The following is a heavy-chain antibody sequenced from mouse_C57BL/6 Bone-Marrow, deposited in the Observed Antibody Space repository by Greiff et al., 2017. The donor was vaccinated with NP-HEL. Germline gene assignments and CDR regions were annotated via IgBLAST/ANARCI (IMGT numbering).Heavy chain of an antibody. V-gene: IGHV1-82*01. D-gene: IGHD2-1*01. J-gene: IGHJ2*01. Sequence: QVQLKESGPELVKPGASVKISCKASGYAFSSSWMNWVKQRPGKGLEWIGRIYPGDGDTNYNGKFKGKATLTADKSSSTAYMQLSSLTSEDSAVYFCARSDGNPDYWGQGTTLTVSS. CDR3: ARSDGNPDY. CDR2: IYPGDGDT. CDR1: GYAFSSSW.